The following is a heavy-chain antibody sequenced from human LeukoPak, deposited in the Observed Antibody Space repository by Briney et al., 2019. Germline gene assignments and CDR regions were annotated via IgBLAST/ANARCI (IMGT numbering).Heavy chain of an antibody. J-gene: IGHJ5*02. CDR3: AREYGDYENWFDP. D-gene: IGHD4-17*01. V-gene: IGHV4-34*01. CDR2: INHSGST. CDR1: GGSFSGYY. Sequence: SETLSLTCAVYGGSFSGYYWSWIRQPPGKGLEWIGEINHSGSTNYNPSLKSRVTISVDTSKNQFFLKLSSVTAADTAVYYCAREYGDYENWFDPWGQGTLVTVSS.